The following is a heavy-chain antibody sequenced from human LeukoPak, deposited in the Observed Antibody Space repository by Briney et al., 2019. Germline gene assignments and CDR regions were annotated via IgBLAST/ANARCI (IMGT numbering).Heavy chain of an antibody. CDR2: IYYSGST. Sequence: SETLCLTCTVSGGSISSHYWSWIRQPPGKGLEWIGYIYYSGSTNYNPSLKSRVTISVDTSKNQFSLKLSSVTAADTAVYYCARGVAAWYYYMDVWGKGTTVTVSS. V-gene: IGHV4-59*11. CDR3: ARGVAAWYYYMDV. CDR1: GGSISSHY. J-gene: IGHJ6*03. D-gene: IGHD6-6*01.